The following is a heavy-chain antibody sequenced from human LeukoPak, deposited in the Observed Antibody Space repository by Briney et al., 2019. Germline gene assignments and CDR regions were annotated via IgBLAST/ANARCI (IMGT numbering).Heavy chain of an antibody. J-gene: IGHJ6*03. D-gene: IGHD2-15*01. Sequence: ASVKVSCKASGGTFSSYASSWVRQAPGQGLEWMGGIIPIFGTANYAQKFQGRVTITADESTSTAYMELSSLRSEDTAVYYCARESHLYCSGGSCHPMDVWGKGTTVTVSS. CDR1: GGTFSSYA. CDR2: IIPIFGTA. CDR3: ARESHLYCSGGSCHPMDV. V-gene: IGHV1-69*13.